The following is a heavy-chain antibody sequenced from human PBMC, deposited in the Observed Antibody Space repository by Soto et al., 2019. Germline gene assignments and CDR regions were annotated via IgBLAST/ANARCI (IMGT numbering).Heavy chain of an antibody. CDR2: INPNSGGT. CDR1: GYTLTGYY. J-gene: IGHJ5*02. CDR3: ARSSSSAYRNWFDP. D-gene: IGHD6-6*01. V-gene: IGHV1-2*04. Sequence: GASVKVSCKASGYTLTGYYMHCVRQAPGQGLEWMGWINPNSGGTNYAQKFQGWVTMTRDTSISTAYMEPSRLRSDDTAVYYCARSSSSAYRNWFDPCGQGTLVTVSS.